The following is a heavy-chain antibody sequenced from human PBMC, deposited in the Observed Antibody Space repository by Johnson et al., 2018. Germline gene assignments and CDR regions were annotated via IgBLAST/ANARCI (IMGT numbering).Heavy chain of an antibody. D-gene: IGHD6-19*01. Sequence: QVQLVQSGAEVKKXGASVKVSCKASGYTFTSYDINWVRQATGQGLEWMGWMNPNSGNTGYAQKFQGRVTMTRNTSISTAYMELSSLRAEDTAVYYCARDSSGSVPGHMDVWGKGTTVTVSS. V-gene: IGHV1-8*01. CDR1: GYTFTSYD. CDR3: ARDSSGSVPGHMDV. J-gene: IGHJ6*03. CDR2: MNPNSGNT.